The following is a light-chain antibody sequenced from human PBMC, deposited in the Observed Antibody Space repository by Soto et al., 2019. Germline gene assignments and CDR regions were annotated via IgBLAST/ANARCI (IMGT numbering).Light chain of an antibody. Sequence: EIVLTQSPATLSLSPGEGATLSCRASQSVGSSLAWYQQKPGQAPRLLIYDASNRATGIPARFSGSGSGTDFTLTISSLESEDFAVYYCLQRGDWPPLTFGQGTKVEIK. CDR1: QSVGSS. V-gene: IGKV3-11*01. CDR3: LQRGDWPPLT. CDR2: DAS. J-gene: IGKJ1*01.